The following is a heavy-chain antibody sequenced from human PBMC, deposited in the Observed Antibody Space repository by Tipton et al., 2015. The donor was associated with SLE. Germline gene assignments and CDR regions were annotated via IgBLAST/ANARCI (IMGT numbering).Heavy chain of an antibody. CDR3: ARDPGVVVAAYFDY. D-gene: IGHD2-15*01. V-gene: IGHV4-30-4*01. CDR2: IYNSGST. CDR1: GGSISSGDYY. Sequence: LSLTCTVSGGSISSGDYYWTWIRQPPGKGLEWIGYIYNSGSTHYNPSLKSRLTISVDTSKNQFSLKLSSLTAADTAVYYCARDPGVVVAAYFDYWGQGTLVTVSS. J-gene: IGHJ4*02.